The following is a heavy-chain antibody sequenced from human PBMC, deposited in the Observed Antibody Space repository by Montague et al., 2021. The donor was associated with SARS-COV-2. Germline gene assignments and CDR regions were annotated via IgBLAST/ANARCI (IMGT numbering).Heavy chain of an antibody. J-gene: IGHJ3*02. Sequence: SETLSLTCTVSGGSITRNYYWGWIRQPPGKGLEWVGNIYYSGTTFINPSLESRVTISVDASKNQFSLNLTSVTAADTAVYYCARPLVRGVPKAFDIWGRGALVTVSS. D-gene: IGHD3-10*01. V-gene: IGHV4-39*01. CDR3: ARPLVRGVPKAFDI. CDR1: GGSITRNYY. CDR2: IYYSGTT.